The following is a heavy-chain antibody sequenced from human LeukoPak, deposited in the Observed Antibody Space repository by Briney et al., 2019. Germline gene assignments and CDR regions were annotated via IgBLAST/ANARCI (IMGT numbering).Heavy chain of an antibody. CDR1: GYTFTGYY. Sequence: ASVKVSCKASGYTFTGYYMHWVRLAPGQGLEWMGWINPNSGGTNYAQKFQGRVTMTRDTSISTAYMELSRLRSDDTAVYYCARDHGGLLWFGELDYYMDVWGKGTTVTVSS. J-gene: IGHJ6*03. CDR3: ARDHGGLLWFGELDYYMDV. V-gene: IGHV1-2*02. D-gene: IGHD3-10*01. CDR2: INPNSGGT.